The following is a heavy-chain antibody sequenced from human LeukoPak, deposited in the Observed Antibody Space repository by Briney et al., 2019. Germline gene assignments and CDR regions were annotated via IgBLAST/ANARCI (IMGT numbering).Heavy chain of an antibody. D-gene: IGHD6-19*01. V-gene: IGHV4-59*11. J-gene: IGHJ4*02. CDR1: GGSFSGHY. CDR2: IYYSGST. Sequence: SETLSLTCAVYGGSFSGHYWTWIRQSPGKGLEWIGYIYYSGSTNYNPSLKSRVTISVDTSKNQFSLKLSSVTAADTAVYYCARDGSSGWLLWGQGTLVTVSS. CDR3: ARDGSSGWLL.